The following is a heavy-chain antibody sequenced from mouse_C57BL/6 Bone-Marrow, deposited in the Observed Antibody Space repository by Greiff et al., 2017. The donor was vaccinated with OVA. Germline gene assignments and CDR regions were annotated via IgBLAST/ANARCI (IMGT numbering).Heavy chain of an antibody. V-gene: IGHV1-69*01. CDR1: GYTFTSYW. CDR2: IDPSDSYT. Sequence: QVQLQQPGAELVMPGASVKLSCTASGYTFTSYWMHWVKQRPGQGLEWIGEIDPSDSYTNYNQKFKGKSTLTVDKSSSTAYMQLSSLTSEDSAVYYCAREGGYYPFAYWGQGTLVTVSA. D-gene: IGHD2-3*01. J-gene: IGHJ3*01. CDR3: AREGGYYPFAY.